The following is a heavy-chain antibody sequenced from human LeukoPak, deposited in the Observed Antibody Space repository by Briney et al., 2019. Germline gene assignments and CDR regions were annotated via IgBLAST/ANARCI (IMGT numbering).Heavy chain of an antibody. CDR2: ISAYNGNT. V-gene: IGHV1-18*01. Sequence: ASVKVSCKASGYTFTSYGISWVRQAPGQGLEWMGWISAYNGNTNYAQKLQGRVTMTTDTSTSTAYMELRSLRSDDTAVYYCASRHSSSSPYYYYYMDVWGKGTTVTVSS. CDR3: ASRHSSSSPYYYYYMDV. D-gene: IGHD6-6*01. CDR1: GYTFTSYG. J-gene: IGHJ6*03.